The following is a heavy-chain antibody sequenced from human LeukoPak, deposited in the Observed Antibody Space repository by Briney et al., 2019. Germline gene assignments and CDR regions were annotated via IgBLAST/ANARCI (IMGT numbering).Heavy chain of an antibody. D-gene: IGHD3-3*02. V-gene: IGHV4-59*01. Sequence: PSETLSLTCAVYGGSFSGYYWSWIRQPPGKGLEWIGYIYYSGSTNYNPSLKSRVTISVDTSKNQFSLKLSSVTAADTAVYYCARGRRPFDWFDPWGQGTLVTVSS. CDR3: ARGRRPFDWFDP. CDR1: GGSFSGYY. CDR2: IYYSGST. J-gene: IGHJ5*02.